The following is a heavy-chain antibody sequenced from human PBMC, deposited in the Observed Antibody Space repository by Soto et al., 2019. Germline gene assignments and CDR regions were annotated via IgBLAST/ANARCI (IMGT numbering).Heavy chain of an antibody. D-gene: IGHD6-13*01. Sequence: EMHLVESGGGLVQPGGSLRLSCAASESTFGYYWMTWVRQAPGKGLEWVANIKRDGSRFSYLDDVRGRFSISRDNAKNSLYLQMKNLRAEDTALYYCARDVSPGSSSLYLEAFDIWGQGTMVTVSS. J-gene: IGHJ3*02. CDR2: IKRDGSRF. V-gene: IGHV3-7*05. CDR3: ARDVSPGSSSLYLEAFDI. CDR1: ESTFGYYW.